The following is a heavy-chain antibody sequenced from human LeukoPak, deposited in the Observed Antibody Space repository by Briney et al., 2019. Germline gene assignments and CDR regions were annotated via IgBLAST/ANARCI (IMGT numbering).Heavy chain of an antibody. CDR1: GFTFSSYA. CDR3: AKGQVVGAAQNRFDP. D-gene: IGHD2-15*01. Sequence: GGSLRLSCAASGFTFSSYAMNWVRQAPGKGLEWVSGISGSGGSTYYADSVKGRFIISRDNSKSTLYLQMNSLRAEDTAIYYCAKGQVVGAAQNRFDPWGQGTLVTVSS. CDR2: ISGSGGST. V-gene: IGHV3-23*01. J-gene: IGHJ5*02.